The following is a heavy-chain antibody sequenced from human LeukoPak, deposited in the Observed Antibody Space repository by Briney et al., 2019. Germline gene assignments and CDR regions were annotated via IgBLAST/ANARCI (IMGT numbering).Heavy chain of an antibody. CDR2: IIPIFGTA. Sequence: SVKVSCKASGGTFSSCAISWVRQAPGQWLEWMGGIIPIFGTANYAQKFQGRVTITADESTSTAYMELSSLRSEDTAVYYCARDGKDTAMVTDYWGQGTLVTVSS. J-gene: IGHJ4*02. V-gene: IGHV1-69*13. D-gene: IGHD5-18*01. CDR3: ARDGKDTAMVTDY. CDR1: GGTFSSCA.